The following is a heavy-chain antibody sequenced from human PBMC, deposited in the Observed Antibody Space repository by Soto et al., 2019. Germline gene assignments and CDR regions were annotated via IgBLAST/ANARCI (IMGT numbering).Heavy chain of an antibody. J-gene: IGHJ6*02. CDR2: IYYSGST. V-gene: IGHV4-59*01. Sequence: ASETLSLPCTVSGGSLSSYYWNWIRQPPGKGLEWIGYIYYSGSTNYNPSLKSRVTISVDTSKNQFSLKLSSVTAADTAVYYCARDLTYYDILTGYSNPIYYYGMDVWGQGTTVTVSS. D-gene: IGHD3-9*01. CDR1: GGSLSSYY. CDR3: ARDLTYYDILTGYSNPIYYYGMDV.